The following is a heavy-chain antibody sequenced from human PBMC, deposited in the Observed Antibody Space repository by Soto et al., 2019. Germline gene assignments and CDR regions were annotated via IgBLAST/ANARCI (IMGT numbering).Heavy chain of an antibody. CDR3: ARGEWEPTNDY. V-gene: IGHV3-53*01. J-gene: IGHJ4*02. CDR2: IYSGGST. D-gene: IGHD1-26*01. CDR1: GFTVSSNY. Sequence: GGSLRLSCAASGFTVSSNYMSWVRQAPGKGLEWVSVIYSGGSTYYADSVKGRFTISRDNSKNTLYLQMNSLRAEDTAVYYCARGEWEPTNDYWGQGTLVTVSS.